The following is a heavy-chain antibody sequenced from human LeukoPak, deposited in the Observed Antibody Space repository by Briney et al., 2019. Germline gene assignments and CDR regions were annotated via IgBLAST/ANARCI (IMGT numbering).Heavy chain of an antibody. J-gene: IGHJ3*02. V-gene: IGHV5-51*01. D-gene: IGHD6-19*01. Sequence: GESLKISCKGSGYSFTSYWIGWVRQMPGKGLEWMGIIYPGDSDTRYSPSFQGQVTISADKSISPAYLQWSSLKASDTAMYYCAGSSIAVAGVMHAFDIWGQGTMVTVSS. CDR3: AGSSIAVAGVMHAFDI. CDR1: GYSFTSYW. CDR2: IYPGDSDT.